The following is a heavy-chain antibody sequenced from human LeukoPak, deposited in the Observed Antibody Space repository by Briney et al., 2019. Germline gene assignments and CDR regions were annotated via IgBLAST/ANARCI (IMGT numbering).Heavy chain of an antibody. D-gene: IGHD2-15*01. J-gene: IGHJ3*01. CDR1: GFTVSSNY. CDR2: IYSGGST. V-gene: IGHV3-53*01. Sequence: PGGSLRLSCAASGFTVSSNYMSWVRQAPGKGLEWVSVIYSGGSTYYADSVRGRFTISRDNSKNTLYLQMNSLRAEDTAVYYCVRYCNGGSCYRAAFDVWGPGTMVTVSS. CDR3: VRYCNGGSCYRAAFDV.